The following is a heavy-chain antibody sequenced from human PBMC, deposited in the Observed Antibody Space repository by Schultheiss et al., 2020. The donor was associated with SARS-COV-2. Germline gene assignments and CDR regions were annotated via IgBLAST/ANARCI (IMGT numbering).Heavy chain of an antibody. D-gene: IGHD4-17*01. Sequence: SVKVSCKASGSTFSSYAISWVRQAPGQGLEWMGGIIPIFGTANYAQKFQGRVTITADESTSTAYMELSSLRSEDTAVYYCARGSPDYGETGYYYGMDVWGQGTTVTVSS. V-gene: IGHV1-69*13. CDR2: IIPIFGTA. CDR1: GSTFSSYA. CDR3: ARGSPDYGETGYYYGMDV. J-gene: IGHJ6*02.